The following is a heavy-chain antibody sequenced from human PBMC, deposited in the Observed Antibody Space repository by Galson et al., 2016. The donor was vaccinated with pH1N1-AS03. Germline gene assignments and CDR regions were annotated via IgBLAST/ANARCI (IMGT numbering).Heavy chain of an antibody. CDR1: GFTFSKYA. CDR2: IGGSGGST. Sequence: SLRLSCAASGFTFSKYAMSWVRQAPGKGLEWVSSIGGSGGSTFYADSVKGRFTISRDNSKNTLYLQLNSLRVEDTAIYYCAKRPRSDDYWGQGTLVTVSS. CDR3: AKRPRSDDY. J-gene: IGHJ4*02. V-gene: IGHV3-23*01.